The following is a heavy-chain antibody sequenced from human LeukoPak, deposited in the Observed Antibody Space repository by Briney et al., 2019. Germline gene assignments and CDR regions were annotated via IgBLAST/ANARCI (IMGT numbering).Heavy chain of an antibody. Sequence: ASVKVSCKASGYTFTGYYMHWVRQAPGQGLEWMGWINPNSGGTNYAQKFQGRVTMTTDTSTSTAYTELRSLRSDDTAVYYCARWTSMGDAFDIWGQGTMVTVSS. J-gene: IGHJ3*02. V-gene: IGHV1-2*02. CDR2: INPNSGGT. CDR3: ARWTSMGDAFDI. CDR1: GYTFTGYY. D-gene: IGHD3/OR15-3a*01.